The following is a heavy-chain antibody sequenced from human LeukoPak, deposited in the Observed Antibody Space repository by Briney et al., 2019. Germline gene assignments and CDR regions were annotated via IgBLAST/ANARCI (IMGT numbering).Heavy chain of an antibody. CDR2: ISYDGSNK. J-gene: IGHJ4*02. D-gene: IGHD1-26*01. V-gene: IGHV3-30*18. CDR1: GFTFSSYG. Sequence: GGSLRLSCAASGFTFSSYGMHWVRQAPGKGLEWVAVISYDGSNKYYADSVKGRFTISRDNSKNTLYLQMNSLRAEDTAVYYCAKATSVRYSGSYNLAYYFDYWGQGTLVTVSS. CDR3: AKATSVRYSGSYNLAYYFDY.